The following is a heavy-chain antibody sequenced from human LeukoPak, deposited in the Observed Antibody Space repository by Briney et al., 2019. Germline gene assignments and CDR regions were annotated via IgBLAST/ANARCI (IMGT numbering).Heavy chain of an antibody. J-gene: IGHJ4*02. CDR2: ITGSGGNT. D-gene: IGHD3-9*01. V-gene: IGHV3-23*01. CDR3: AKWGDYDVLTGYYVSDY. Sequence: GASLRLSCAASGFTFSNYAMSWVRQAPGKGLEWVSAITGSGGNTYYADTVKGRFTISRDNSKNTVFLQMNSLRAEDTAVYYCAKWGDYDVLTGYYVSDYWGQGTLVTVSS. CDR1: GFTFSNYA.